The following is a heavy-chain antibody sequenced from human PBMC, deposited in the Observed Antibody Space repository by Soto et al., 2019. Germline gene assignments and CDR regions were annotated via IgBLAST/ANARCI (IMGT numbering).Heavy chain of an antibody. CDR2: IYYSGST. Sequence: PSETLSLTCTVSGGSISSSSYYWGWIRQPPGKGLEWIGSIYYSGSTYYNPSLKSRVTISVDTSKNQFSLKLSSVTAADTAVYYCARETTYYDFWSGYYNPPYYYYYMDVWGKGTTVTVSS. J-gene: IGHJ6*03. CDR1: GGSISSSSYY. V-gene: IGHV4-39*02. CDR3: ARETTYYDFWSGYYNPPYYYYYMDV. D-gene: IGHD3-3*01.